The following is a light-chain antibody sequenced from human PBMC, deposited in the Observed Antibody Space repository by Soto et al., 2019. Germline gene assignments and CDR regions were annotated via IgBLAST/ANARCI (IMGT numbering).Light chain of an antibody. CDR2: DND. J-gene: IGLJ3*02. CDR1: RSNIGNNY. Sequence: QSVLTQPPSVSEAPGQKVTVSCSGSRSNIGNNYVSWYQHLPGTAPKLLIYDNDKRPSGIPDRFSASKSGTSATLDITGLQTGDEADYYCEAWDSNLSGGVFGGGTKVTVL. CDR3: EAWDSNLSGGV. V-gene: IGLV1-51*01.